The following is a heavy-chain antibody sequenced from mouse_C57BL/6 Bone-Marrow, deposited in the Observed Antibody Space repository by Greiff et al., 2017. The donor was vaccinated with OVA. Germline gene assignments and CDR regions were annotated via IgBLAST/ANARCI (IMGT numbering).Heavy chain of an antibody. Sequence: EVQGVESGGGLVQPGGSLKLSCAASGFTFSDFYMYWIRQTPEKRLEWVAYISNGGGSTYYPDTVKGRFTISRDNAKNTLYLQMSRLKSEDTAMYYCARRHAMDYWGQGTSVTVSS. J-gene: IGHJ4*01. CDR1: GFTFSDFY. CDR2: ISNGGGST. V-gene: IGHV5-12*01. CDR3: ARRHAMDY.